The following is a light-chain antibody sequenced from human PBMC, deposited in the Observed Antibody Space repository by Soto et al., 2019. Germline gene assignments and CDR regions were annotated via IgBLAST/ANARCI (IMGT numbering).Light chain of an antibody. J-gene: IGKJ1*01. Sequence: DIQMTQSPSTLSASVEDRVTITCRASQSISSWLAWYQQKPGKAPKLLIYKASTLKSGVPSRFSGSGSGTEFTLTISSLQPDDFATYYCQHYNSYSEAFGQGTK. V-gene: IGKV1-5*03. CDR2: KAS. CDR3: QHYNSYSEA. CDR1: QSISSW.